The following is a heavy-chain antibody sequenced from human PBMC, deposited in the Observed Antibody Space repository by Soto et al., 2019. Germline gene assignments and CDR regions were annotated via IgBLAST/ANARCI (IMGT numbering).Heavy chain of an antibody. V-gene: IGHV3-21*01. CDR3: AKEAGELSTRSFDY. CDR1: GFTFSSYS. CDR2: ISSSSSYI. D-gene: IGHD3-16*02. J-gene: IGHJ4*02. Sequence: EVQLVESGGGLVKPGGSLRLSCVASGFTFSSYSMNWVRQAPGKGLEWVSSISSSSSYIYYADSVKGRFTISRDNAKNSLYLQMNSLRAEDTAVYYCAKEAGELSTRSFDYWRQGTLVTVSS.